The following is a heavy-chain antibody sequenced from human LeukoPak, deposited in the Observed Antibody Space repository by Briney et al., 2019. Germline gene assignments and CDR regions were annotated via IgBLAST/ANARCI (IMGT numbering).Heavy chain of an antibody. CDR2: IYYSGST. Sequence: PSETLSLTCTVSGGSISSYYWSWIRQPPGKGLEWIGYIYYSGSTKYSPSLKSRVTISVDTSKKQFSLKLSSVTAADTAVYYCARRSSDGTSDYWGQGTLVTVSS. J-gene: IGHJ4*02. V-gene: IGHV4-59*08. CDR1: GGSISSYY. D-gene: IGHD2-15*01. CDR3: ARRSSDGTSDY.